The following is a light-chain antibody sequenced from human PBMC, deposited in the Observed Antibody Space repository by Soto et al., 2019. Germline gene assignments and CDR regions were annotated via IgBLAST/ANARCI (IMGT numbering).Light chain of an antibody. Sequence: EVVLTQSPGTLSLSPGERATLSCRASQTVSSSYLAWYQQKPGQAPRLLIYGASSRATGIPDRFSGSGSGTDFTLTISRPEHEDFAVFYCKHHGSSHPFTFGQGTKLEI. V-gene: IGKV3-20*01. CDR1: QTVSSSY. J-gene: IGKJ2*01. CDR2: GAS. CDR3: KHHGSSHPFT.